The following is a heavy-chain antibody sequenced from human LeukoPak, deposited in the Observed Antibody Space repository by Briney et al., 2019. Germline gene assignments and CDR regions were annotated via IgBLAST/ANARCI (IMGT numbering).Heavy chain of an antibody. CDR2: IDKKDKGYATAT. J-gene: IGHJ5*02. Sequence: GGSLKLSCAASGFTFSGSAMHWVRQSSGKGLEWVGQIDKKDKGYATATAYAASVKGRFTISRDDSINTAYLQMKSLKTEDTALYYCTRDSETYDWFDPWGQGTLVTVSS. CDR3: TRDSETYDWFDP. CDR1: GFTFSGSA. D-gene: IGHD1-26*01. V-gene: IGHV3-73*01.